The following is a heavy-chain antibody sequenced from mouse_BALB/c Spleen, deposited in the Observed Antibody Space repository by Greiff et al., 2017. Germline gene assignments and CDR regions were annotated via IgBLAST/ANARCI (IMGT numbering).Heavy chain of an antibody. CDR3: ARVGDYYDPFDY. J-gene: IGHJ2*01. V-gene: IGHV14-3*02. D-gene: IGHD1-1*01. CDR2: IDPANGNT. Sequence: EVHLVESGAELVKPGASVKLSCTASGFNIKDTYMHWVKQRPEQGLEWIGRIDPANGNTKYDPKFQGKATITADTSSNTAYLQLSSLTSEDTAVYYCARVGDYYDPFDYWGQGTTLTVSS. CDR1: GFNIKDTY.